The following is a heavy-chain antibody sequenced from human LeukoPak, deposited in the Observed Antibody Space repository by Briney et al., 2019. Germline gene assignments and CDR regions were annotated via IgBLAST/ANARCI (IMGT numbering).Heavy chain of an antibody. D-gene: IGHD7-27*01. J-gene: IGHJ4*02. V-gene: IGHV5-51*01. Sequence: GESLKISCKGSGYSFTNYWIGWVRQMPGKGLEWLGIIYPSDSDTTYSPSFQGQVTISVDKSISTAYLQWSSLKASDTAMYYCARRELGILYYFDFWGQGTRVTVSS. CDR1: GYSFTNYW. CDR3: ARRELGILYYFDF. CDR2: IYPSDSDT.